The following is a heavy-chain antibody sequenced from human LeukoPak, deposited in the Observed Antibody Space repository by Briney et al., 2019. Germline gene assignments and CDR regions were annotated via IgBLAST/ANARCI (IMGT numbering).Heavy chain of an antibody. CDR2: IRYDGSNK. Sequence: PGGSLRLSCAASGFTFSSYGMHWVRQASGKGLEWVAFIRYDGSNKYYADSVKGRFTISRDNSKNTLYLQMNSLRAEDTAVYYCATSPVGLRYFDWLLSISFFGWGQGTLVTVSS. D-gene: IGHD3-9*01. V-gene: IGHV3-30*02. J-gene: IGHJ4*02. CDR1: GFTFSSYG. CDR3: ATSPVGLRYFDWLLSISFFG.